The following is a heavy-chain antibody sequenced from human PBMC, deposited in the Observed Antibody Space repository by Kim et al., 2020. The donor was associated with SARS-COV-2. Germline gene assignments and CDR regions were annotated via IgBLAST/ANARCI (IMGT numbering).Heavy chain of an antibody. D-gene: IGHD3-22*01. CDR3: ARLRAWFNVDDAFDI. V-gene: IGHV5-51*01. Sequence: PSFQGQVTLSADKTHNTAYLQWSSLKASDTAIYYCARLRAWFNVDDAFDIWGQGTMVTVSS. J-gene: IGHJ3*02.